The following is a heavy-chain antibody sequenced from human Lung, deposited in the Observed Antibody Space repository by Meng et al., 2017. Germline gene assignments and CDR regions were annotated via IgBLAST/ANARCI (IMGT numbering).Heavy chain of an antibody. CDR3: ARGPTTMAHDFDY. CDR1: GGSFSDYY. CDR2: INHSGST. J-gene: IGHJ4*02. Sequence: QGQLQQGGAGLLKPSETLSLTCGVSGGSFSDYYWSWIRQPPGKELEWIGEINHSGSTNYNPSLESRATISVDTSQNNLSLKLSSVTAADSAVYYCARGPTTMAHDFDYWGQGTLVTVSS. V-gene: IGHV4-34*01. D-gene: IGHD4-11*01.